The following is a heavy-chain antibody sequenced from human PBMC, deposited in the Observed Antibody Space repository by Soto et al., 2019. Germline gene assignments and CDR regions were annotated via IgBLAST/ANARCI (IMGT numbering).Heavy chain of an antibody. CDR3: ARGLTGYSYGFDFDY. J-gene: IGHJ4*02. Sequence: SETLSLTCTVFGGSISSYYWSWIRQPPGKGLEWIGYIYYSGNTKYNPSLKSRVTISVDTSKNQFSLKLSSVTAADTAVYYCARGLTGYSYGFDFDYWGQGTLVTVSS. CDR1: GGSISSYY. V-gene: IGHV4-59*01. CDR2: IYYSGNT. D-gene: IGHD5-18*01.